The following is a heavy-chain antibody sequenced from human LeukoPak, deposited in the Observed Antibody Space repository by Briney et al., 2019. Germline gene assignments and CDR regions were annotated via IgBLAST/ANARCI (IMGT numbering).Heavy chain of an antibody. J-gene: IGHJ5*02. CDR3: AREGRCSGGSCFRGWFDP. CDR2: IYYSGST. CDR1: GGSVSSGSYY. V-gene: IGHV4-61*01. D-gene: IGHD2-15*01. Sequence: SETLSLTCSVSGGSVSSGSYYWSWIRQPPGKGLEWIGDIYYSGSTNYNPSLKSRVTISVDTSKSQFSLKLSSVTAADTAVYYCAREGRCSGGSCFRGWFDPWGQGTLVTVSS.